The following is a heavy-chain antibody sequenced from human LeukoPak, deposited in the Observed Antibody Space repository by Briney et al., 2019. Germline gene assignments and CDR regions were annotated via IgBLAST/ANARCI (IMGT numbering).Heavy chain of an antibody. J-gene: IGHJ3*02. V-gene: IGHV4-39*01. CDR1: GGSISSSSYY. CDR3: ARPYYYDSSGYYDAFDI. CDR2: IYYSGST. D-gene: IGHD3-22*01. Sequence: TSETLSLTCTVSGGSISSSSYYWGWIRQPPGKGLEWIGSIYYSGSTYYNPSLKSRVTISVDTSKNQFSLKLSSVTAADTAVYYCARPYYYDSSGYYDAFDIWGQGTMVTVSS.